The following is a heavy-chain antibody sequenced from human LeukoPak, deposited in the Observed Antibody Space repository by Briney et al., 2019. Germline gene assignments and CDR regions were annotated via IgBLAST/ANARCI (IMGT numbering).Heavy chain of an antibody. CDR2: IYHSGST. CDR3: ARVPAVAGTYGMDV. V-gene: IGHV4-4*02. J-gene: IGHJ6*04. Sequence: PSETLSLTCAASGGSISSSNWWSWVRQPPGKGLEWIGEIYHSGSTNYNPSLKSRVTISVDKSKNQFSLKLSSVTAADTAVYYCARVPAVAGTYGMDVWGKGTTVTVSS. CDR1: GGSISSSNW. D-gene: IGHD6-19*01.